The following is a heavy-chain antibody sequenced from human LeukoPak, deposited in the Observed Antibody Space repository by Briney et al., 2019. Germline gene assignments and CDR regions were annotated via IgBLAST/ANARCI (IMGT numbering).Heavy chain of an antibody. D-gene: IGHD2-15*01. J-gene: IGHJ6*02. Sequence: ASVNVSCKASGYTFTSYGISWVRQAPGQGLEWMGWISAYNGNTNYAQKLQGRVTMTTDTSTSTAYMELRSLRSDDTAVYYCARVPSTELSWWGYYYYYGMDVWGQGTTVTVSS. CDR2: ISAYNGNT. CDR3: ARVPSTELSWWGYYYYYGMDV. CDR1: GYTFTSYG. V-gene: IGHV1-18*01.